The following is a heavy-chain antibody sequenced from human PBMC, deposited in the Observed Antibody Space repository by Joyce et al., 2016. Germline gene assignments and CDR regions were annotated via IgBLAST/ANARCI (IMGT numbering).Heavy chain of an antibody. J-gene: IGHJ3*02. CDR1: GFILSGYT. D-gene: IGHD2-2*01. V-gene: IGHV3-48*02. CDR3: ARRYQPQSGAFDI. CDR2: ISSSSATI. Sequence: EVQLVESGGGLVQLGGSLRLSCAASGFILSGYTMNWVRQAPGKGLELVSYISSSSATIVYADSVKGRFTISRDNAKNSLYLQMDSLRDEDTAVYFCARRYQPQSGAFDIWGQGTMVTVSS.